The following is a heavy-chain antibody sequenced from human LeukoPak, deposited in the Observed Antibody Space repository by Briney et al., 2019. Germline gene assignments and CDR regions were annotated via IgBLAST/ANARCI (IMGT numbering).Heavy chain of an antibody. CDR2: INPNSGGT. CDR3: ARGIRSCSGGSCYISYNWFDP. Sequence: ASVKVSCKASGYTFTGYYMHWVRQAPGQGLEWMGWINPNSGGTNYAQKFQGRVTMTRDTSISTAYMELSRLRSDDTAVFYCARGIRSCSGGSCYISYNWFDPWGQGTLVTVSS. CDR1: GYTFTGYY. D-gene: IGHD2-15*01. V-gene: IGHV1-2*02. J-gene: IGHJ5*02.